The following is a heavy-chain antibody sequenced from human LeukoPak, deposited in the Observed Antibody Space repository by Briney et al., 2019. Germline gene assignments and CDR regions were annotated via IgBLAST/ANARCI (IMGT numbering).Heavy chain of an antibody. CDR3: TRRGSGSYVDY. CDR1: GFTFSGSA. J-gene: IGHJ4*02. CDR2: IRSKANSYAT. V-gene: IGHV3-73*01. Sequence: GGSLRLSCAAFGFTFSGSAMHWVRQASGKGLEWVGRIRSKANSYATAYAASVKGRFTISRDDSKNAAYLQMNSLKTEDTAVYYCTRRGSGSYVDYWGQGTLVTVSS. D-gene: IGHD1-26*01.